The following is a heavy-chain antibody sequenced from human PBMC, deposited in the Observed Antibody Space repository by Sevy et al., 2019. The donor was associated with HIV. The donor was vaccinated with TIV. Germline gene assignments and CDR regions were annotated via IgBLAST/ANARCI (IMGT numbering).Heavy chain of an antibody. CDR2: ISGFGNT. D-gene: IGHD3-22*01. CDR1: GFTFNTHV. Sequence: GGSLRLSCAPSGFTFNTHVMNWVRQAPGKGLEWVSSISGFGNTYYADSVSGRFTISRDNAKNTLYLQMNSLRADDTAFYYCAKVLNPALESMMEVTVRSLKGFDVWGQGTMVTVSS. CDR3: AKVLNPALESMMEVTVRSLKGFDV. J-gene: IGHJ3*01. V-gene: IGHV3-23*01.